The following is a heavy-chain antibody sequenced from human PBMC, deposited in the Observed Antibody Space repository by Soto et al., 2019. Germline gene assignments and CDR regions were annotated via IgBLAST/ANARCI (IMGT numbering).Heavy chain of an antibody. V-gene: IGHV3-23*01. CDR3: AKGRAAMDDYYYYGMDV. Sequence: EVQLLESGGGLVQPGGSLRLSCAASGFTFSSYAMSWVRQAPGKGLEWVSAISGSGGSTYYADSVKGRFTISRDNSKNPLYLQMNSLRAEDTAVYYCAKGRAAMDDYYYYGMDVWGQGTTVTVSS. D-gene: IGHD2-2*01. J-gene: IGHJ6*02. CDR1: GFTFSSYA. CDR2: ISGSGGST.